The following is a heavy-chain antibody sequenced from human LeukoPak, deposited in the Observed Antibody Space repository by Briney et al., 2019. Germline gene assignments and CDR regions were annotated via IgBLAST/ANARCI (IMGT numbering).Heavy chain of an antibody. CDR3: ATETAQITYYDSSGYYNY. V-gene: IGHV3-7*01. J-gene: IGHJ4*02. CDR2: IKQDGSEK. Sequence: GGSLRLSCAASGFTFSSYWMSWVRQAPGKGLEWVANIKQDGSEKYYVDSVKGRFTISRDNAKNSLYLQMNSLRAEDTAVYYCATETAQITYYDSSGYYNYWGQGTLVTVSS. CDR1: GFTFSSYW. D-gene: IGHD3-22*01.